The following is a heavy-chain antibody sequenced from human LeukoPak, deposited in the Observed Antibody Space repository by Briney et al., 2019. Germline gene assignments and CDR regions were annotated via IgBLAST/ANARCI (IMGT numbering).Heavy chain of an antibody. J-gene: IGHJ6*02. D-gene: IGHD2-2*01. CDR3: ARDIVVVPAAAFYYYYYGMDV. Sequence: SVKVSCKASGGTFISYAISWVRQAPGQGLEWMGGIIPIFGTANYAQKFQGRVTITADESTSTAYMELSSLRSEDTAVYYRARDIVVVPAAAFYYYYYGMDVWGQGTTVTVSS. V-gene: IGHV1-69*13. CDR2: IIPIFGTA. CDR1: GGTFISYA.